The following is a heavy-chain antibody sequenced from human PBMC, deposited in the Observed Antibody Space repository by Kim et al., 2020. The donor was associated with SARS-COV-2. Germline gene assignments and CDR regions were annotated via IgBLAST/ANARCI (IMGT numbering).Heavy chain of an antibody. Sequence: ASVKVSCKASGYTFTSYYMHWVRQAPGQGLEWMGIINPSGGSTSYAQKFQGRVTMTRDTSTSTVYMELSSLRSEDTAVYYCARDLSYCGSGSYCPYWYFDLWGRGTLFTVSS. CDR1: GYTFTSYY. CDR2: INPSGGST. CDR3: ARDLSYCGSGSYCPYWYFDL. J-gene: IGHJ2*01. V-gene: IGHV1-46*01. D-gene: IGHD3-10*01.